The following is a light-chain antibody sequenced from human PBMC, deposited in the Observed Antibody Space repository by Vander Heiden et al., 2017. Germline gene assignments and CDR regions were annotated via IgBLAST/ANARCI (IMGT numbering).Light chain of an antibody. CDR1: QSLLYRSNSKNY. V-gene: IGKV4-1*01. CDR3: QQYYTTPYT. CDR2: WAS. J-gene: IGKJ2*01. Sequence: DIVMTQSPDSLAVSRGERATINCKSSQSLLYRSNSKNYLAWYQQKSGQPPKVLIYWASTRESGVPDRFSGSGSGTDFTLTISSLQAEDVAVYYCQQYYTTPYTLGQGTKLEIK.